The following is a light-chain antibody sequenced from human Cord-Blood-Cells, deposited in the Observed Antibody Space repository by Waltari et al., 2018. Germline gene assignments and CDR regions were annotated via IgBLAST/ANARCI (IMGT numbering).Light chain of an antibody. CDR1: QSVSSSY. V-gene: IGKV3-20*01. CDR2: GVS. Sequence: EIVLTQSPGTLSLSPGERATPSCRASQSVSSSYLAWYQQKHGQAHRLLIYGVSSRATGIPDRFSGSGSGTDFTFTISRLEPENFAVYYCQQYGSLLTFGGGTKVEIK. CDR3: QQYGSLLT. J-gene: IGKJ4*01.